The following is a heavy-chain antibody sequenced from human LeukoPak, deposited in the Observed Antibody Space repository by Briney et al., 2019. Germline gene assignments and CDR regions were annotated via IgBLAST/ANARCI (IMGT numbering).Heavy chain of an antibody. CDR1: GGSISSSSYY. V-gene: IGHV4-39*01. Sequence: SETLSLTCTVSGGSISSSSYYWGWIRQPPGKGLEWIGSIYHSGTTYYSPSLKSRVTISVDTSSNQFSLKLTSVTATDTAVYYCARQVVPATLPALNWYFDLWGRGTLVTVSS. CDR2: IYHSGTT. D-gene: IGHD2-2*01. CDR3: ARQVVPATLPALNWYFDL. J-gene: IGHJ2*01.